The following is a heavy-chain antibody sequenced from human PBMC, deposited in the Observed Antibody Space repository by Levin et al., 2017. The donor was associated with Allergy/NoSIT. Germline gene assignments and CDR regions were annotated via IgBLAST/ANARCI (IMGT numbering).Heavy chain of an antibody. CDR3: ATSPQQEHQPGFYYYMDV. D-gene: IGHD2-2*01. Sequence: GESLKISCAASGITFSRYSMNWVRQAPGKGLEWVSSISSGGRYKYYADSVKDRFAISRDSAKNSLYLQMNSLRAEDTAVYYCATSPQQEHQPGFYYYMDVWGKGTTVTVSS. V-gene: IGHV3-21*01. CDR2: ISSGGRYK. J-gene: IGHJ6*03. CDR1: GITFSRYS.